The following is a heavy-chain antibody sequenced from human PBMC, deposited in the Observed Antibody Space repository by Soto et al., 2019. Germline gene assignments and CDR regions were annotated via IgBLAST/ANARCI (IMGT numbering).Heavy chain of an antibody. CDR3: ARLSLEFSGYYNFDY. V-gene: IGHV1-69*02. CDR1: GDTFSSHT. J-gene: IGHJ4*02. Sequence: QAQLVQSGAEVTKPGSSVKVSCKASGDTFSSHTISWVRQAPGQGLEWMGRIIPMLGIPNYAQTFQGRITISADKTTNTAYMELSSLTSDDKAVYYCARLSLEFSGYYNFDYWGQGTLVTVSS. CDR2: IIPMLGIP. D-gene: IGHD3-22*01.